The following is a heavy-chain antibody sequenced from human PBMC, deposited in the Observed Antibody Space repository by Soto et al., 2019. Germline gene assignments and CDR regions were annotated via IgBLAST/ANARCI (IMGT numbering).Heavy chain of an antibody. D-gene: IGHD3-10*01. CDR3: ARVRGSQDYALGSYAFLVY. Sequence: QVQLVQSAAEVKKPGASVKVSCKTSGYTFTSYDINWVRQATGQGLDRKAWMNPNKGDTGYAPKFNGRVTRTKNTSTSTAYMELRSLKSEDTAVYYCARVRGSQDYALGSYAFLVYWGQGTLVAVSS. J-gene: IGHJ4*02. V-gene: IGHV1-8*01. CDR1: GYTFTSYD. CDR2: MNPNKGDT.